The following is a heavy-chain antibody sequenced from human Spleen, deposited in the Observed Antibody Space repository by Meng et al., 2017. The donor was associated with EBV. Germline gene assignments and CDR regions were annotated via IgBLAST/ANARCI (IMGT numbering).Heavy chain of an antibody. V-gene: IGHV7-4-1*02. CDR1: GYIFTSYA. CDR3: ARDRTYSGTPDF. CDR2: ITTSTGTP. J-gene: IGHJ4*02. Sequence: QVQLVQFGSELKEPVASVKISCKASGYIFTSYAIHWVRQAPGQGPEWMGWITTSTGTPTYAQGFTGRFVFSLDSTVSTTFLQISALNPADTAVYYCARDRTYSGTPDFWGQGTLVTVSS. D-gene: IGHD1-26*01.